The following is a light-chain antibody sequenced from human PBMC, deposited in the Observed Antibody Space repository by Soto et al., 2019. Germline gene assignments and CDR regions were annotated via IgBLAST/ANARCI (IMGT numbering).Light chain of an antibody. V-gene: IGLV2-14*01. CDR3: SSYKTSSTVVV. Sequence: QSALPQPASVSGSPGQSITISCTGTSSDIGGYNYVSWYQQYPGKAPKLMIFGVSDRPSGVSNRFSGSKSGTTASLTISGLQAEDEAYYYCSSYKTSSTVVVFGGGTKVTVL. J-gene: IGLJ2*01. CDR2: GVS. CDR1: SSDIGGYNY.